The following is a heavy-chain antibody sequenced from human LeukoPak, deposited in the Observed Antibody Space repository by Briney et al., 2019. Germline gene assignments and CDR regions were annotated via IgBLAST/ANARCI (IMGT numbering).Heavy chain of an antibody. CDR1: GFTFSNYD. J-gene: IGHJ3*02. V-gene: IGHV3-21*01. CDR2: ISSSSSYI. Sequence: GGSLRLSCTASGFTFSNYDMNWVRQAPGKGLEWVSSISSSSSYIYYADSVKGRFTISRDNAKNSLYLQMNSLRAEDTAVYYCARDSTLSAFDIWGQGTMVTVSS. D-gene: IGHD2-15*01. CDR3: ARDSTLSAFDI.